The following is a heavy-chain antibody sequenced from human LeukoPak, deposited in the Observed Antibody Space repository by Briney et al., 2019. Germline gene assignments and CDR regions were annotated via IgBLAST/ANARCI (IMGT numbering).Heavy chain of an antibody. V-gene: IGHV3-30*03. D-gene: IGHD4-17*01. CDR1: GFTFSSYG. CDR3: ARGYGDYVLTFDY. J-gene: IGHJ4*02. CDR2: ISYDGSNK. Sequence: GGSLRLSCAASGFTFSSYGMHWVRQAPGKGLEWVAVISYDGSNKYYADSVKGRFTISRDNSKNTLYLQMNSLRAEDTAVYYCARGYGDYVLTFDYWGQGTLVTVSS.